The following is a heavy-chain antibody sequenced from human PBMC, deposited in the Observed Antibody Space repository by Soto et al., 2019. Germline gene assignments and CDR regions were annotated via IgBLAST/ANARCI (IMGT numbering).Heavy chain of an antibody. CDR3: ANVGRQWLVTSDFTY. CDR2: LSDSGDSI. J-gene: IGHJ4*02. V-gene: IGHV3-23*01. Sequence: GGSLRLSCTASGFTFSSHAMTWVRQAPGKGLEWVSGLSDSGDSIYYAGSVKGRFTISRDSSKNTVSLEMTSLRAEDTAVYYCANVGRQWLVTSDFTYWGQGALVTVSS. D-gene: IGHD6-19*01. CDR1: GFTFSSHA.